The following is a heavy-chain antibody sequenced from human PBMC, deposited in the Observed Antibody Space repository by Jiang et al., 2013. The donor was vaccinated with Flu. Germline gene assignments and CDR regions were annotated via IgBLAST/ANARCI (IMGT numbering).Heavy chain of an antibody. Sequence: VIASDGRXKKSADSVKGRFTISRDNSKNTLYLQMNSLRAEDTAVYYCAKDLKIAAAGYYFDSWGQGTLVTVSS. J-gene: IGHJ4*02. CDR3: AKDLKIAAAGYYFDS. V-gene: IGHV3-30*18. D-gene: IGHD6-13*01. CDR2: IASDGRXK.